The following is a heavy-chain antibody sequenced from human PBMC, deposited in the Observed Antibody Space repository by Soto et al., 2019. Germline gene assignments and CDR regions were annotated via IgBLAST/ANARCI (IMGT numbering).Heavy chain of an antibody. CDR2: ISGSGGST. CDR3: AKLVAVRWCHHHNWFDP. CDR1: GFTFSSYA. V-gene: IGHV3-23*01. D-gene: IGHD2-21*01. Sequence: EVQLLESGGGLVQPGGSLRLSCAASGFTFSSYAMSWVRQAPGKGLEWVSAISGSGGSTYYADSVKGRFTISRDNSKNTLYLQMNSLRAEDTAVYYCAKLVAVRWCHHHNWFDPWGQGTLVTVSS. J-gene: IGHJ5*02.